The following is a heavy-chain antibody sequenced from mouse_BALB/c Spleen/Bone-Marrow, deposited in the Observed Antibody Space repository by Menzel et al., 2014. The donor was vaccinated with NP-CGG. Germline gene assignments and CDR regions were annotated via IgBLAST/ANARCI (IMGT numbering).Heavy chain of an antibody. J-gene: IGHJ4*01. D-gene: IGHD2-14*01. CDR2: IDPSDSYT. V-gene: IGHV1S127*01. CDR1: GYTFTSYW. Sequence: QVQLQQSGAELVKPGASVKMSCKASGYTFTSYWMHWVKQRPGQGLEWIGVIDPSDSYTSYNQKFKGKATLTVDTSSSTAYIQLSSLTSEDSAAYYCTRGEVQAMDYWGQGTSVTASS. CDR3: TRGEVQAMDY.